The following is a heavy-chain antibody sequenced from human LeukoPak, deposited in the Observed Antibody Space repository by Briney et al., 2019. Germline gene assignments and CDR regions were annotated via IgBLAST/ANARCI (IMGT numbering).Heavy chain of an antibody. D-gene: IGHD6-19*01. CDR3: ARAIAVAGLAWFDP. V-gene: IGHV4-59*01. CDR2: IYYSGST. CDR1: GGSISSYY. J-gene: IGHJ5*02. Sequence: SETLSLTCTVSGGSISSYYWSWIRQPPGKGLEWIGYIYYSGSTNYNPSLKSRVTISVDTSKNQFSLKLSSVTAADTAAYYCARAIAVAGLAWFDPWGQGTLVTVSS.